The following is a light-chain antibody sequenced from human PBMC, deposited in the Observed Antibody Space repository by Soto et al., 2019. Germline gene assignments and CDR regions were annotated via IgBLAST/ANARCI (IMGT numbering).Light chain of an antibody. V-gene: IGLV1-40*01. CDR1: SSNIGAGYD. CDR2: GNS. Sequence: QSVLTQPPSVSGAPGQRVTISCTGSSSNIGAGYDVHWYQPRPGTAPKLLIYGNSNRPSGVPDRFSGSNSGTSAYLAITGLQAEDEAYYYCQSYYSSLLGYVVFGGGTKLTVL. J-gene: IGLJ2*01. CDR3: QSYYSSLLGYVV.